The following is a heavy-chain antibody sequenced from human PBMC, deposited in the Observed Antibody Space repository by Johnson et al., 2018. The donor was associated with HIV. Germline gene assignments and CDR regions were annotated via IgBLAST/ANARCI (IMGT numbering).Heavy chain of an antibody. D-gene: IGHD5-18*01. J-gene: IGHJ3*02. CDR3: ARDSPRIQVWDDAFDS. CDR2: IYSGGST. Sequence: MLLVESGGGLVQPGRSLRLSCAASGFTVSSNYMSWVRQAPGKGLEWVSVIYSGGSTYYADSVKGRFTISRDNFKNTLYLQMNSLRAEDTAVYYCARDSPRIQVWDDAFDSWGQGTMVTVSS. V-gene: IGHV3-66*01. CDR1: GFTVSSNY.